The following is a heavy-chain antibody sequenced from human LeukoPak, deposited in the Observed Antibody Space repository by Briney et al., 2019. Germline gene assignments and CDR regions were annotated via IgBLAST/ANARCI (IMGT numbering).Heavy chain of an antibody. CDR3: ARDDSSAYVSGY. CDR1: RYTFTGYY. Sequence: ASVKVSCKASRYTFTGYYMHWVRQAPGQGLEWMGWINPNSGGTNYAQKCQGRVTMTRDTSISTAYMELSRLRSDDTAVYYCARDDSSAYVSGYWGQGTLVTVSS. J-gene: IGHJ4*02. D-gene: IGHD3-22*01. CDR2: INPNSGGT. V-gene: IGHV1-2*02.